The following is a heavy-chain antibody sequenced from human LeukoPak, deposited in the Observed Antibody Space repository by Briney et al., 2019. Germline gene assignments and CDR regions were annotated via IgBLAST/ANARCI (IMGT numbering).Heavy chain of an antibody. Sequence: SETLSLTCTVSGGSISSYYWSWIRQPPGKGLEWIGHIYYSGSTNYNPSLKSRVTISIDTSKNQFSLRLSSVTAADTGVYYCARGAAGYSYGWGQGTLVTVSS. J-gene: IGHJ4*02. CDR1: GGSISSYY. CDR3: ARGAAGYSYG. D-gene: IGHD5-18*01. CDR2: IYYSGST. V-gene: IGHV4-59*01.